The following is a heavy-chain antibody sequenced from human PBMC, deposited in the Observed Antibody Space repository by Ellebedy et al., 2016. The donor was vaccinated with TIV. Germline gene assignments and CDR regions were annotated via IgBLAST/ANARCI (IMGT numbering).Heavy chain of an antibody. CDR2: IYYSGST. J-gene: IGHJ6*02. D-gene: IGHD2-2*01. CDR1: GGSISSSSYY. V-gene: IGHV4-39*01. Sequence: MPSETLSLTCTVSGGSISSSSYYWGWIRQPPGKGLEWIGSIYYSGSTYYNPSLKSRVTISVDTSKNQFSLKLSSVTAADTAVYYCAGRLYCSSTSCYAHYYYGMDVWGQGTTVTVSS. CDR3: AGRLYCSSTSCYAHYYYGMDV.